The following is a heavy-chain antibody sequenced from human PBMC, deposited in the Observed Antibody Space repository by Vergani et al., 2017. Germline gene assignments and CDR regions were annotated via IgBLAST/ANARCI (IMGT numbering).Heavy chain of an antibody. CDR3: ARLDCSGGSCYSLANWFDP. J-gene: IGHJ5*02. Sequence: QVQLQESGPGLVKPSETLSLTCAVSGYSISSGYYWGWIRQPPGKGLEWIGSIYHSGSTYYNPSLKSRVTISVDTSKNQFSLKLSSVTAADTAVYYCARLDCSGGSCYSLANWFDPWGQGTLVTVSS. V-gene: IGHV4-38-2*01. D-gene: IGHD2-15*01. CDR2: IYHSGST. CDR1: GYSISSGYY.